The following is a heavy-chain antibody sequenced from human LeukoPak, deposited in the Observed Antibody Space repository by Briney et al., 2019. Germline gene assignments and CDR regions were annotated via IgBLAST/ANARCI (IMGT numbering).Heavy chain of an antibody. D-gene: IGHD5-12*01. J-gene: IGHJ4*02. CDR2: ISGSGGST. CDR1: GGSFSGYY. V-gene: IGHV3-23*01. Sequence: PSETLSLTCAVYGGSFSGYYWSWIRQPPGKGLGWVSAISGSGGSTYYADSVKGRFTISRDNSKNTLYLQMNSLRAEDTAVYYCAKDLEKWLPTMYYFDYWGQGTLVTVSS. CDR3: AKDLEKWLPTMYYFDY.